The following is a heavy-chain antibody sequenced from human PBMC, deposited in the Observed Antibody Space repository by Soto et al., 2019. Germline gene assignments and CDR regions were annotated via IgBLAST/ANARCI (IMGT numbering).Heavy chain of an antibody. CDR1: GGSISSGGYY. V-gene: IGHV4-31*03. Sequence: LSLTCTVSGGSISSGGYYWSWIRQHPGKGLEWIGYIYYSGSTYYNPSLKSRVTISVDTSKNQFSLKLSSVTAADTAVYYCARVGRYCSSTSCYGFWFDPWGQGTLVTVSS. D-gene: IGHD2-2*01. J-gene: IGHJ5*02. CDR2: IYYSGST. CDR3: ARVGRYCSSTSCYGFWFDP.